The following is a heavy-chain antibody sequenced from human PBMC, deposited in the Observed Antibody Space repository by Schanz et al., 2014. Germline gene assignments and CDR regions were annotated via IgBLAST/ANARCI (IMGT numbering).Heavy chain of an antibody. CDR2: IDRDGSRT. D-gene: IGHD5-18*01. CDR1: TFTFSSYW. CDR3: ARGGYSYDSGYYAMDV. Sequence: EVQLVESGGGLVQPGGSLRLSCAASTFTFSSYWMHWVRQAPGKGLVWVLRIDRDGSRTNYADSVKGRFTISRDNAKSTVSLQMNSLGVEDMAVYYCARGGYSYDSGYYAMDVWGQGTAVTVSS. V-gene: IGHV3-74*01. J-gene: IGHJ6*02.